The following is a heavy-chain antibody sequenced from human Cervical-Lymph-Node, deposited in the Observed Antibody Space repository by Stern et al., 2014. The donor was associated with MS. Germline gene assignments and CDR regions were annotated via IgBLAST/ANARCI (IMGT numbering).Heavy chain of an antibody. CDR3: ARDRSIAAAGAYYYYYGMDV. Sequence: QLQLQESGPGLVKPSETLSLTCTVSGGSISSYYWSWIRQPPGKGLEWIGDIYYSGSTNYNPSLKSRVTISVDTSKNQFSLKLSSVTAADTAVYYCARDRSIAAAGAYYYYYGMDVWGQGTTVTVSS. CDR2: IYYSGST. V-gene: IGHV4-59*01. D-gene: IGHD6-13*01. J-gene: IGHJ6*02. CDR1: GGSISSYY.